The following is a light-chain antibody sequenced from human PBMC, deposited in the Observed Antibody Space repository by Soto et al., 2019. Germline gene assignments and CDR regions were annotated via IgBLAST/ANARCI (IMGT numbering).Light chain of an antibody. Sequence: EIVLTQSPGTLSVSPWETATLSCRASQSVSSYLAWYQQKPGQAPRLLIYDASNRATGIPARFSGSGSGTDFTLTISSLEPEDFAVYYCQQRSNWPPITFGQGTRLEIK. V-gene: IGKV3-11*01. CDR3: QQRSNWPPIT. J-gene: IGKJ5*01. CDR1: QSVSSY. CDR2: DAS.